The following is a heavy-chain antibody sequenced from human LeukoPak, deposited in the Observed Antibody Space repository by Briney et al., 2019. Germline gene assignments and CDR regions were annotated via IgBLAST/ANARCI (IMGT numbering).Heavy chain of an antibody. J-gene: IGHJ6*02. D-gene: IGHD3-10*01. CDR3: AKAMVRGVIGYYYYGMDV. V-gene: IGHV3-30*18. CDR2: ISYDGSNK. Sequence: GGSLRLSCAASGFTFSDYYMSWIRQAPGKGLEWVAVISYDGSNKYYADSVKGRFTISRDNSKNTLYLQMNSLRAEDTAVYYCAKAMVRGVIGYYYYGMDVWGHGTTVTVYS. CDR1: GFTFSDYY.